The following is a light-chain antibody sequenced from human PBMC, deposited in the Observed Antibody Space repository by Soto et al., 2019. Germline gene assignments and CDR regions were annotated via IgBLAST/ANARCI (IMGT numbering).Light chain of an antibody. CDR1: SSDVGGYNY. CDR2: DVS. Sequence: QSALTQPASVSGSPGQSITISCTGTSSDVGGYNYVSWYQQHPGKAPKLMIYDVSDRPSGVSNRFSGTKSGNTASLTISGLPQDEEADYYCSYSTSSTPLFGGGTKLTVL. V-gene: IGLV2-14*03. J-gene: IGLJ2*01. CDR3: SYSTSSTPL.